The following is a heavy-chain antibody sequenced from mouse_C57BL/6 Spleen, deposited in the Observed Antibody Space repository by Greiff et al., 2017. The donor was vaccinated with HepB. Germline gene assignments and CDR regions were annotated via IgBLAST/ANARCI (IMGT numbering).Heavy chain of an antibody. V-gene: IGHV2-5*01. Sequence: VQLQQSGPGLVQPSQSLSITCTVSGFSFTSYGVHWVRQSPGKGLEWLGVIWRGGSTDYNAAFMSRLSITKDNSKSQVFFKMNSLQADDTAIYYCAGHGSSYEAMDYWGQGTSVTVSS. D-gene: IGHD1-1*01. J-gene: IGHJ4*01. CDR3: AGHGSSYEAMDY. CDR1: GFSFTSYG. CDR2: IWRGGST.